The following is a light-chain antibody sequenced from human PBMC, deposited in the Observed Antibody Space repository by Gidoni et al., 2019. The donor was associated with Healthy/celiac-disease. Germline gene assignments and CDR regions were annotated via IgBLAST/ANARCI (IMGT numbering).Light chain of an antibody. CDR3: QQSYSTPPWT. CDR2: AAS. Sequence: DIQMTQSPSSLSASVGDRVTITCRASKSISSYLNWYQHKPGKAPKLLIYAASSLQSGVPSRFSGSGSGTDFTLTISSLQPEDFATYYCQQSYSTPPWTFGQGTKVEIK. J-gene: IGKJ1*01. V-gene: IGKV1-39*01. CDR1: KSISSY.